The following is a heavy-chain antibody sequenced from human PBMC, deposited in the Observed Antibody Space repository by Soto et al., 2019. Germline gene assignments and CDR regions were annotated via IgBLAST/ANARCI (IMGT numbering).Heavy chain of an antibody. CDR1: GGSISSSSFY. J-gene: IGHJ4*02. CDR2: IYYSGST. V-gene: IGHV4-39*01. D-gene: IGHD3-3*01. CDR3: ARGGVYDFWSGLFD. Sequence: SETLSLTCTVSGGSISSSSFYWGWIRQPPGKGLEWIGSIYYSGSTYYNPSLKSRITISVDTSKSQFSLKLSPVTAADTAVYYCARGGVYDFWSGLFDWGQGTLVTVSS.